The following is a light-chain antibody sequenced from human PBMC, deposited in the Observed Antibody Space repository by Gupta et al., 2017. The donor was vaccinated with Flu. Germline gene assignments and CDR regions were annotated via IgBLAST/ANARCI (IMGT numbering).Light chain of an antibody. CDR2: DVS. CDR3: SSYTGSSNVL. CDR1: SSDIGFYND. V-gene: IGLV2-14*03. Sequence: SITISCTGTSSDIGFYNDVSWYQQHPGKAPNLMIYDVSSRPSGVSNRFSGSKSGNTASLTISGLQVEDEADYYCSSYTGSSNVLFGGGTKLAVL. J-gene: IGLJ2*01.